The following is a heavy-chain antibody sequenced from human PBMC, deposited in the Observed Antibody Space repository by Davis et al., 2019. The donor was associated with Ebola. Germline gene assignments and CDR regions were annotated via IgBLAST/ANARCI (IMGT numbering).Heavy chain of an antibody. CDR3: ARRPSLYYYDTSVYPSFRQFDY. D-gene: IGHD3-22*01. CDR2: IYWDDVT. J-gene: IGHJ4*02. CDR1: GFSLRNNGMT. Sequence: SGPTLVKPPQTLTLTCTFSGFSLRNNGMTVGWLRQPPGKALEWLALIYWDDVTRYRPSLETRLTIVKDTSKNQVVLTMTDIDPVDTATYFCARRPSLYYYDTSVYPSFRQFDYWGQGVLVTVSS. V-gene: IGHV2-5*02.